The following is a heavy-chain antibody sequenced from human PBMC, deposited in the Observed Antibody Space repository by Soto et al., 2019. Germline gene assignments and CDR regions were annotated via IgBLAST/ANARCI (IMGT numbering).Heavy chain of an antibody. D-gene: IGHD1-1*01. V-gene: IGHV4-31*03. J-gene: IGHJ5*02. Sequence: QVQLQESGPGLVKPSQTLSLTCTVSGGSISSGGHYWNWIRQHPGKGLEWIGYIYYSGSTFYHPSLKSRVTISVDTSKNPFSLKLSAVTAADTAVYYCARGETYYGTTTWFDPWGQGTLVTVSS. CDR2: IYYSGST. CDR3: ARGETYYGTTTWFDP. CDR1: GGSISSGGHY.